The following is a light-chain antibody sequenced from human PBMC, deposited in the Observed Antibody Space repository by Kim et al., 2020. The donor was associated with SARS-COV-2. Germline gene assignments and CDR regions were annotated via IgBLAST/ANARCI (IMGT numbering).Light chain of an antibody. V-gene: IGKV3-11*01. J-gene: IGKJ4*01. CDR1: QSVGNS. Sequence: EIVLTQSPATLSLSPGERATLSCRASQSVGNSLAWFQQKPGQAPRLLIFETSNRATGIPARFSGSGSGTAFPLTISSLEPEDFAVYYCQQRYNWPLTFGGGTKVDI. CDR3: QQRYNWPLT. CDR2: ETS.